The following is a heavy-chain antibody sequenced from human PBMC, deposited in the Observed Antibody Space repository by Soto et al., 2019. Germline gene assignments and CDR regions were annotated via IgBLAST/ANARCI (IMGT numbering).Heavy chain of an antibody. J-gene: IGHJ5*02. Sequence: QVQLVQSGAEVKKPGASVKVSCKASGYTFTSYGISWVRQAPGQGLEWMGWISAYNGNTNYAQKLQGRVTMTTDTSTSTASMALRSVRSDDTAVDSCASSYYDILTGYYGGWFDPWGQGTLVTVSS. D-gene: IGHD3-9*01. CDR3: ASSYYDILTGYYGGWFDP. CDR1: GYTFTSYG. V-gene: IGHV1-18*04. CDR2: ISAYNGNT.